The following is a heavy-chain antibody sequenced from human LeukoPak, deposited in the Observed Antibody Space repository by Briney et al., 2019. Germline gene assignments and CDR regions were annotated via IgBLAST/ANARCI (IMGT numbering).Heavy chain of an antibody. Sequence: SETLSLTCTVSGGSISSSKYYWGWLRQPPGKGLEWIGSIYYSGSTSYNPSLKSRGTISVNTSKNQFSLKMSSVTGADTAVYHCARQANWGSYFDYWGQGTLVTVSS. CDR2: IYYSGST. CDR1: GGSISSSKYY. D-gene: IGHD7-27*01. V-gene: IGHV4-39*01. J-gene: IGHJ4*02. CDR3: ARQANWGSYFDY.